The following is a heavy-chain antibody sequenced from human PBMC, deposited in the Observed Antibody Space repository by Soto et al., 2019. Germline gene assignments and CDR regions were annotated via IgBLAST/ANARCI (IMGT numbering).Heavy chain of an antibody. CDR2: ISAYNGNT. Sequence: AAVQVSCKASGYTFTSYGIIWVRQAPGQGLEWMGWISAYNGNTNYAQKLQGRVTMTTDTSTSTAYMELRSLRSDDTAVYYCARVRIYCSSTSCPPPGGFDPWGQGTLVTVSS. V-gene: IGHV1-18*01. CDR3: ARVRIYCSSTSCPPPGGFDP. CDR1: GYTFTSYG. D-gene: IGHD2-2*01. J-gene: IGHJ5*02.